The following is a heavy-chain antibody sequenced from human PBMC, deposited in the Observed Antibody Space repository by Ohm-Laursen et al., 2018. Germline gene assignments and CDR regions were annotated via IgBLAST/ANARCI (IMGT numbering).Heavy chain of an antibody. V-gene: IGHV3-11*06. CDR1: GFTFSDYY. CDR2: LSGSGHDT. J-gene: IGHJ3*02. D-gene: IGHD6-6*01. CDR3: ARDHSYSSSTPDAFDI. Sequence: SLRLSCSASGFTFSDYYMSWIRQAPEKGLEWVSGLSGSGHDTYYTDSVKGRFTISRDNSKNTLYLQMNSLRAEDTAVYYCARDHSYSSSTPDAFDIWGQGTMVTVSS.